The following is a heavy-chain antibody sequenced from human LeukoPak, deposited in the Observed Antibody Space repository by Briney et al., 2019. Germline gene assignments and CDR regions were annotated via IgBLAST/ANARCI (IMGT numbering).Heavy chain of an antibody. V-gene: IGHV4-59*01. CDR2: INHSGST. CDR3: ARRDYSGYDNWAFDY. D-gene: IGHD5-12*01. Sequence: SETLSLTCTVSGGSISYYYWNWIRQPPGKGLEWIGDINHSGSTNYNPSLKSRVTISVHTSKNQFSLNLSSVTAADTAVYYCARRDYSGYDNWAFDYWGQGTLVTVSS. CDR1: GGSISYYY. J-gene: IGHJ4*02.